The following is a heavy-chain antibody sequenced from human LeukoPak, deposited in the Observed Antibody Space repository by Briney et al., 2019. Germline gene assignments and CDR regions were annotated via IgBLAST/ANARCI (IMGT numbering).Heavy chain of an antibody. D-gene: IGHD3-16*02. V-gene: IGHV4-59*01. CDR1: SGSISSYY. Sequence: SETLSLTCTVSSGSISSYYWSWIRQPPGKGLEWIGYIYYRGSTNYNPSLKSRVTISVDTSKNQFSLKLSSVTAADTAVYYCARGSPMITFGGVIALHFDYWGQGTLVTVSS. J-gene: IGHJ4*02. CDR3: ARGSPMITFGGVIALHFDY. CDR2: IYYRGST.